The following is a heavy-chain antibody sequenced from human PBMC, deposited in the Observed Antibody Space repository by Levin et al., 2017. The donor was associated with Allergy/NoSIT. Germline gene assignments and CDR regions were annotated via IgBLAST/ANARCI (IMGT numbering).Heavy chain of an antibody. Sequence: GGSLRLSCAASGFTFSNYAMNWVRQAPGKGLEWVSGTSDSGGSTYYADSVKGRFTISRDNSKNTLYLQVNSLRAEDTALYYCTTDRNYDFWSGYPPGDYFDYWGQGTLVTVSS. D-gene: IGHD3-3*01. V-gene: IGHV3-23*01. J-gene: IGHJ4*02. CDR1: GFTFSNYA. CDR3: TTDRNYDFWSGYPPGDYFDY. CDR2: TSDSGGST.